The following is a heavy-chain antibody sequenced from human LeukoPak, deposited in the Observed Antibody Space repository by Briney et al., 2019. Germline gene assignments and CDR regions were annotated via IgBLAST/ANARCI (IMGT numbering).Heavy chain of an antibody. CDR3: ASRDRGIVVVPAAIAFDI. CDR1: GGSISTYY. Sequence: SETLSLTCTVSGGSISTYYWSWIRQPPGKGLDWIGYIYNSGSTNYNPSLKSRVNISLDTSKNQLSLNLGSVAAADTAVYYCASRDRGIVVVPAAIAFDIWGQGTMVTVSS. CDR2: IYNSGST. J-gene: IGHJ3*02. D-gene: IGHD2-2*02. V-gene: IGHV4-59*13.